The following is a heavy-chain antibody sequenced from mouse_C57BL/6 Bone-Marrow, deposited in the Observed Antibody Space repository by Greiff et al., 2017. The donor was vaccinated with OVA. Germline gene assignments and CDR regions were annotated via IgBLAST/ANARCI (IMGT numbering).Heavy chain of an antibody. CDR1: GFTFSSYA. J-gene: IGHJ2*01. CDR3: ARDTGSFYFDY. CDR2: ISDGGSYT. Sequence: EVQVVESGGGLVKPGGSLKLSCAASGFTFSSYAMSWVRQTPEKRLEWVATISDGGSYTYYPDNVKGRFTISRDNAKNNLYLQMSHLKSEDTAMYYCARDTGSFYFDYWGQGTTLTVSS. D-gene: IGHD4-1*01. V-gene: IGHV5-4*01.